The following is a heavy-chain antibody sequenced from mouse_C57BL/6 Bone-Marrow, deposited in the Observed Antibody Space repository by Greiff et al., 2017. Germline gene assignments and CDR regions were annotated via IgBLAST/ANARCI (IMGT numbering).Heavy chain of an antibody. CDR3: ARSVLWLRRYYAMDY. V-gene: IGHV1-64*01. Sequence: VQLQQPGAELVKPGASVKLSCKASGYTFTSYWMHWVKQRPGQGLEWIGMIHPNSGSTNYNEKFKSKATLTVDKSSSTAYMQLSSLTSVDSAVYDCARSVLWLRRYYAMDYWGQGTSVTVSS. J-gene: IGHJ4*01. D-gene: IGHD2-2*01. CDR2: IHPNSGST. CDR1: GYTFTSYW.